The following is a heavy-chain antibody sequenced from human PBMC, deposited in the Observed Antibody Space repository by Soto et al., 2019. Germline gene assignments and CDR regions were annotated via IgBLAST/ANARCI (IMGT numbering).Heavy chain of an antibody. Sequence: GGSLILSCAASGLPFSKAWMSWVRQSPGKGLEWVGRIKRKTDGGTTDYAAPVKGRFTITRDDSKNTLYLQMNSLKTEDTAVYSCTTDALRSVEWLSYWGQGNVVAVSS. CDR3: TTDALRSVEWLSY. J-gene: IGHJ4*02. D-gene: IGHD3-3*01. CDR1: GLPFSKAW. V-gene: IGHV3-15*01. CDR2: IKRKTDGGTT.